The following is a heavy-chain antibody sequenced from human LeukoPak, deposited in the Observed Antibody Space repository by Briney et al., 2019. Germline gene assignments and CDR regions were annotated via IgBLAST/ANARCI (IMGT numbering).Heavy chain of an antibody. V-gene: IGHV3-7*03. CDR2: IKQDGSEK. CDR1: GFTFSNYW. CDR3: ARGTAAAATFDY. J-gene: IGHJ4*02. D-gene: IGHD6-13*01. Sequence: GGSLRLSCAASGFTFSNYWMSWVRQAPGKGLEWVANIKQDGSEKYYVDSVKGRFTISRDSAKNSLYLQMNSLRAEDTAVYYCARGTAAAATFDYWGQGTLVTVSS.